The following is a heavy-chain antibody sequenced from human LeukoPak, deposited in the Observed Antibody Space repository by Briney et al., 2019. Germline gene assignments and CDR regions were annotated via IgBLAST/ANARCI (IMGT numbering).Heavy chain of an antibody. CDR2: ISYDGSNK. V-gene: IGHV3-30*04. Sequence: GRSLRLSCIASGFTFSTYAMHWVRRAPGKGLEWAAFISYDGSNKFYGDSVKSRFTIARDNSKNTLYLQMNSLRAEDTAVYYCARPQVFWGYSWMGGFVLWGQGTLVTVPS. J-gene: IGHJ5*02. CDR3: ARPQVFWGYSWMGGFVL. CDR1: GFTFSTYA. D-gene: IGHD5-12*01.